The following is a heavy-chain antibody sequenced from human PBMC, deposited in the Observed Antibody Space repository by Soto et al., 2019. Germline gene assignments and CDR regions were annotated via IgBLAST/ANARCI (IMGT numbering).Heavy chain of an antibody. D-gene: IGHD3-3*01. V-gene: IGHV1-69*13. J-gene: IGHJ3*02. CDR2: IIPIFGTA. CDR1: GGTFSTYA. CDR3: AREIFGVIISGGRDAFDI. Sequence: ASVKVSCKASGGTFSTYAISWVRPAPGQGLELMGGIIPIFGTAKYAQKFQGRVTITADESTSTAYMELSSLRSEDTAVYYCAREIFGVIISGGRDAFDIWG.